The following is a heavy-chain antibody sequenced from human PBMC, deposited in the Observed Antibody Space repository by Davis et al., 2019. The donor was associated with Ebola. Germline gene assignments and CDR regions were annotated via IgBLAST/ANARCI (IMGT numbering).Heavy chain of an antibody. D-gene: IGHD3-3*01. CDR1: GFTFSSYW. CDR2: INSDGSST. CDR3: ARAITIFGVVTHDAFDI. V-gene: IGHV3-74*01. J-gene: IGHJ3*02. Sequence: HTGGSLRLSCAASGFTFSSYWMHWVRQAPGKGLVWVSRINSDGSSTSYADSVKGRFTISRDNAKNSLYLQMNSLRAEDTAVYYCARAITIFGVVTHDAFDIWGQETMVTVSS.